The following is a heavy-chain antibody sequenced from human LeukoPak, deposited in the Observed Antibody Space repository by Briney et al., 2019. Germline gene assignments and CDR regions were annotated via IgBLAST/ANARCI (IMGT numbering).Heavy chain of an antibody. V-gene: IGHV4-34*01. J-gene: IGHJ5*02. D-gene: IGHD6-13*01. CDR2: INHSGST. CDR3: ARMRQPPHRLIAGAAKRRNWFDP. CDR1: GGSFCGYY. Sequence: SETLSLTCAVYGGSFCGYYWSWIRQPPGKGLEWIGEINHSGSTNYNPSLKSRVTISVDTSKNQFSLKLSSVTAADTAVYYCARMRQPPHRLIAGAAKRRNWFDPWGQGTLVTVSS.